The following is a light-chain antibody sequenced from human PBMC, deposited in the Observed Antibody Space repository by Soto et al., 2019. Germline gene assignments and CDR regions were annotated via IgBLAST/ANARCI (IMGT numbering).Light chain of an antibody. CDR1: QSISTW. V-gene: IGKV1-5*01. J-gene: IGKJ1*01. CDR3: QQYMNYAT. Sequence: DIQMTQSPSTLSAYVGDRVTFTCRASQSISTWLAWYQQKPGKAPKLLIYDASSLQSDVPSRFSGSGSGTEFTLTSSALQTDDFASYYWQQYMNYATFGQGTKVEIK. CDR2: DAS.